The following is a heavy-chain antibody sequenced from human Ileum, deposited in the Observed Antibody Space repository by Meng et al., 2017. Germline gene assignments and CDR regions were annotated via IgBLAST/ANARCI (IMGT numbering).Heavy chain of an antibody. CDR2: ISSAGKAM. Sequence: GESLKISCAASGFSFSSYEMSWVRQAPGKGLEWVSYISSAGKAMYYADSVKGRFTISRDNSKNSLHLQMNSLRAEDTAVYYCAKLRGSSLYDYWGQGTLVTVSS. CDR1: GFSFSSYE. V-gene: IGHV3-48*03. J-gene: IGHJ4*02. D-gene: IGHD3-3*01. CDR3: AKLRGSSLYDY.